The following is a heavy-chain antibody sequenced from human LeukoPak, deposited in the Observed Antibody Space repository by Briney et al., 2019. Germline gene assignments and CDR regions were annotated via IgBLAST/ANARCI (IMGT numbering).Heavy chain of an antibody. Sequence: GGSLRLSCAASGFTFSSYGMHWVRQAPGKGLEWVAVISYDGSNKYYADSVKGRFTISRDNSKNTLYLQMNSLRAEDTAVYYCARAGLQGAFDIWGQGTMVTVSS. D-gene: IGHD5-18*01. CDR3: ARAGLQGAFDI. V-gene: IGHV3-30*19. CDR1: GFTFSSYG. J-gene: IGHJ3*02. CDR2: ISYDGSNK.